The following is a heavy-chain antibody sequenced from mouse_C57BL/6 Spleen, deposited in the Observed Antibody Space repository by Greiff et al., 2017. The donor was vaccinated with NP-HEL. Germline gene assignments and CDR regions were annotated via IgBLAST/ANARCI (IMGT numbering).Heavy chain of an antibody. J-gene: IGHJ2*01. CDR3: ARTGGTLDY. CDR2: ISSGSSTI. CDR1: GFTFSDYG. V-gene: IGHV5-17*01. D-gene: IGHD3-3*01. Sequence: DVHLVESGGGLVKPGGSLKLSCAASGFTFSDYGMHWVRQAPEKGLEWVAYISSGSSTIYYADTVKGRFTISRDNAKNTLFLQMTSLRSEDTAMYYCARTGGTLDYWGQGTTLTVSS.